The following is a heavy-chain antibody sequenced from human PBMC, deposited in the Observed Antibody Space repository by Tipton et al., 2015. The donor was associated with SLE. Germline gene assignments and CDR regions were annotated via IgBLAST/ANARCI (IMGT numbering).Heavy chain of an antibody. D-gene: IGHD2-21*01. V-gene: IGHV3-7*01. J-gene: IGHJ5*02. CDR1: GITFSSYW. CDR2: IEPDGSET. CDR3: ATSVYCGDYCFFDWFDP. Sequence: GSLRLSCAASGITFSSYWMTWVRQAPGKGLEGVANIEPDGSETYYVDSVRGRFTISRDNAENLMYLQMNSLRVEDTAVYYCATSVYCGDYCFFDWFDPWGQGTLVTVSS.